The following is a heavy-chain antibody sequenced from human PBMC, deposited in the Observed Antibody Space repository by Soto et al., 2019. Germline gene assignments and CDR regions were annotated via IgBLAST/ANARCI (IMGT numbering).Heavy chain of an antibody. CDR2: IIPIFGTA. CDR1: GGTFSSYA. J-gene: IGHJ6*02. V-gene: IGHV1-69*13. D-gene: IGHD3-10*01. Sequence: ASVKVSCKASGGTFSSYAISWVRQAPGQGLEWMGGIIPIFGTANYAQKFQGRVTITADESTSTAYMELSSLRSEDTAVYHCDITMVRGVTQDYYYYYGMDVWGQGTTVTVSS. CDR3: DITMVRGVTQDYYYYYGMDV.